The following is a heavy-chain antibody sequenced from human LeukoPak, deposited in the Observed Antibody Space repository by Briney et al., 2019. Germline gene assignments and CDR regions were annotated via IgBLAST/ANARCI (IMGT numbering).Heavy chain of an antibody. CDR1: GGTFSSYA. Sequence: VASVKVSCKASGGTFSSYAISWVRQAPGQGLEWMGRIIPILGIANYAQKFQGRVTITADKSTSTAYMELSSLRSEDTAVYYCASPSTVTTLYYYYGMDVWGQGTTVTVSS. CDR3: ASPSTVTTLYYYYGMDV. D-gene: IGHD4-17*01. V-gene: IGHV1-69*04. J-gene: IGHJ6*02. CDR2: IIPILGIA.